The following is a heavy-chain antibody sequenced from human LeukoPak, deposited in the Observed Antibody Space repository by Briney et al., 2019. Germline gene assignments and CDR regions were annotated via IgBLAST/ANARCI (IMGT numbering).Heavy chain of an antibody. CDR1: GGSFSGYY. CDR2: INHSGST. Sequence: PSETLSLICAVYGGSFSGYYWSWIRQPPGKGLEWIGEINHSGSTNYNPSLKSRVTISVDTSKNQFSLKLSSVTAADTAVYYCARGASTPRPYYFDYWGQGTLVTVSS. J-gene: IGHJ4*02. D-gene: IGHD2-2*01. V-gene: IGHV4-34*01. CDR3: ARGASTPRPYYFDY.